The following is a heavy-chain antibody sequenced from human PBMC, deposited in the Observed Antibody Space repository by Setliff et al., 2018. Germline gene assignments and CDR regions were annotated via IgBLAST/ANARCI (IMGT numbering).Heavy chain of an antibody. J-gene: IGHJ6*03. CDR3: ARKNHGGRWRTRVV. CDR2: VNPNTGNA. D-gene: IGHD3-16*01. V-gene: IGHV1-8*01. CDR1: GYTFTSFD. Sequence: ASVKVSCKTSGYTFTSFDINWVRQASGQGLEWVGWVNPNTGNAAYAQRFQGRITMTRNISKSTVYMELRSLRSDDSAKYFCARKNHGGRWRTRVVWGTGTTVTVS.